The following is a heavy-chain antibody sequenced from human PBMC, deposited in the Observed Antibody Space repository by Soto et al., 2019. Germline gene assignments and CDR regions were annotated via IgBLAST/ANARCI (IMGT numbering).Heavy chain of an antibody. J-gene: IGHJ4*02. D-gene: IGHD3-9*01. CDR3: TTMGKYNDILTESQQGY. CDR1: GFTFSNAW. CDR2: IKSKTDGGTT. Sequence: EVQLVESGGGLVKPGGSLRLSCAASGFTFSNAWMSWVRQAPGKGLEWVGRIKSKTDGGTTDYAAPVKGRFTISRDDSKNTLYLQMNSLKTEDTAVYYCTTMGKYNDILTESQQGYWGQGTLVTVSS. V-gene: IGHV3-15*01.